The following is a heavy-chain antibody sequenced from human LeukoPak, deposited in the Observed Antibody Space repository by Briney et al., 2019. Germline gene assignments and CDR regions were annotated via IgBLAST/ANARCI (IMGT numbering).Heavy chain of an antibody. Sequence: AGGSLRLSCAASGFTFSSYAMHWVRQAPGKGLEWVAVISYDGSNKYYADSVKGRFTISRDNSKNTLYLQMNSLRSEDTAVYYCARQIEGYDDGGDYQGFDYWGQGTLVTVSS. J-gene: IGHJ4*02. CDR1: GFTFSSYA. CDR3: ARQIEGYDDGGDYQGFDY. CDR2: ISYDGSNK. V-gene: IGHV3-30-3*01. D-gene: IGHD2-21*02.